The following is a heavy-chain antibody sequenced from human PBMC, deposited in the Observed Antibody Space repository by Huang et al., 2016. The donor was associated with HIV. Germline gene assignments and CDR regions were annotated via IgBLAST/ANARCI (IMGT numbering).Heavy chain of an antibody. J-gene: IGHJ4*02. CDR3: ARGSLEYSVSSSLDY. V-gene: IGHV1-69*13. CDR2: LMPVFDSP. Sequence: QVQLLQSGAEVKKPGSSVKVSCKASGGPFRSYSIAWVRQAPGQGLEWMASLMPVFDSPNYAQKLQGRVRGTADESTSTVYMELRDLRPDDTAVYFCARGSLEYSVSSSLDYWGQGTHVTVSS. D-gene: IGHD4-4*01. CDR1: GGPFRSYS.